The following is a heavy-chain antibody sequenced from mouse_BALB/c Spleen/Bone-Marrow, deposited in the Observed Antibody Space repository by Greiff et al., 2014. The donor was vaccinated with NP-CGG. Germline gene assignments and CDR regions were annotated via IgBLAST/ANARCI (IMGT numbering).Heavy chain of an antibody. D-gene: IGHD1-1*01. CDR1: GYSITSGYY. V-gene: IGHV3-6*02. CDR3: ASYFYYAMDY. Sequence: EVQLQQSGPGLVKPSQSLSLTCSVTGYSITSGYYWNWIRQFPGNKLEWMGYISYDGSNNYNPSLKNRISITRDTPKNQFFLKLNSVTTEDTASYYCASYFYYAMDYWGQGTSVTVSS. CDR2: ISYDGSN. J-gene: IGHJ4*01.